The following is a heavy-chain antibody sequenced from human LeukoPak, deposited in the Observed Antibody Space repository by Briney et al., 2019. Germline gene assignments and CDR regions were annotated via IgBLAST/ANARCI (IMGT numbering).Heavy chain of an antibody. D-gene: IGHD3-10*01. CDR3: ANLGRSVVYYGSD. Sequence: GGSLRLSCAASGFTFSTYAMSWVRQAPGKGLEWVSVIGGTGGTTYYADSVKGRFTISRDNSKNTLYLQMNSLRAEDTAVYYCANLGRSVVYYGSDWGQGTLVTVSS. V-gene: IGHV3-23*01. J-gene: IGHJ4*02. CDR1: GFTFSTYA. CDR2: IGGTGGTT.